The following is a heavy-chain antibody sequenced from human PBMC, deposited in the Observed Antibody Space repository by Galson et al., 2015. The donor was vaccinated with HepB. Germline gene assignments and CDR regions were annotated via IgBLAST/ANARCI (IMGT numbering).Heavy chain of an antibody. Sequence: SLRLSCAASGFTFSDYYMSWIRQAPRKGLEWVSYISSGGDAIYYADSVKGRFTISRDNAKNSLYLQMNSLRAEGTAVYYCEARRSAFDIWGQGTTVTVSS. J-gene: IGHJ3*02. CDR1: GFTFSDYY. CDR2: ISSGGDAI. CDR3: EARRSAFDI. V-gene: IGHV3-11*01. D-gene: IGHD1-26*01.